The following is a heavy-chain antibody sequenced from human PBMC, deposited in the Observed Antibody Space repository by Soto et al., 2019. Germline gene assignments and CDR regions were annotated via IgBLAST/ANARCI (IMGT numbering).Heavy chain of an antibody. CDR3: ARAIVWATIPDAFDI. V-gene: IGHV1-69*06. CDR1: GGTFSSYA. Sequence: QVQLVQSGAEVKTPGSSVKVSCKASGGTFSSYAISWVRQAPGQGLEWMGGIIPIFGTANYAKTFQGSVTITADKSTSTAYMELSSLRSEDTAVYYCARAIVWATIPDAFDIWGQGTMVTVSS. J-gene: IGHJ3*02. D-gene: IGHD2-21*01. CDR2: IIPIFGTA.